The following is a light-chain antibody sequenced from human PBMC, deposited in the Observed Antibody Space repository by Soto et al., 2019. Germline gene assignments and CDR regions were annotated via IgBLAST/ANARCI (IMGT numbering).Light chain of an antibody. Sequence: DLQMTQSPSSLSASVGDRVTITCRASQSIASNLNWYQQKPGKVPKLLIYSASSLQSGVPSRFSGSGSGTDFTLTIISLQPEDFASYYCQQSSTSRAFGPGTRVDIK. V-gene: IGKV1-39*01. CDR2: SAS. CDR3: QQSSTSRA. J-gene: IGKJ3*01. CDR1: QSIASN.